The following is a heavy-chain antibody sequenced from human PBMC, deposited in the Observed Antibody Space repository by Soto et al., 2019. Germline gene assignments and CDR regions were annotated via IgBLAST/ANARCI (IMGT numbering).Heavy chain of an antibody. CDR3: ARDLNPRGSGYYGMDV. J-gene: IGHJ6*02. Sequence: GGSLRLSCAASGFTFSSYGMRWVRRAPGEGLEWVAVICCDGSNKYYADSVKGRFTISRDNSKNTLYLQMNSPRAEDTAVYYCARDLNPRGSGYYGMDVWGQGTTVTVSS. CDR1: GFTFSSYG. CDR2: ICCDGSNK. V-gene: IGHV3-33*01. D-gene: IGHD3-10*01.